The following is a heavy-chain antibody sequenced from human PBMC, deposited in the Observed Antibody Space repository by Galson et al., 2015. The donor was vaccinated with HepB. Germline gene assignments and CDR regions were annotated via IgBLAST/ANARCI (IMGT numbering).Heavy chain of an antibody. CDR3: AIGEGAYCGGDCYPKEWSAFDI. D-gene: IGHD2-21*01. V-gene: IGHV1-69*10. J-gene: IGHJ3*02. CDR2: IIPILGIA. Sequence: SVKVSCKASGGTFSSYAISWVRQAPGQGLEWMGGIIPILGIANYAQKFQGRVTITADKSTSTAYMELSSLRSEDTAVYYCAIGEGAYCGGDCYPKEWSAFDIWGQGTMVTVSS. CDR1: GGTFSSYA.